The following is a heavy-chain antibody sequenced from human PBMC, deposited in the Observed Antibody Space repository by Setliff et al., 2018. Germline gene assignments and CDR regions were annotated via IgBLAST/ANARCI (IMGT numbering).Heavy chain of an antibody. Sequence: SETLSLTCTVSGDFVSSSYWSWIRQAPGKGLEWIGYVYTTLSTNYNPSLKSRVAMSVDTSNNRFSLKLTSVTAADAAMYYCARGLNSVSWTFTYWGQGTLVT. CDR2: VYTTLST. D-gene: IGHD2-15*01. J-gene: IGHJ4*02. CDR3: ARGLNSVSWTFTY. CDR1: GDFVSSSY. V-gene: IGHV4-4*08.